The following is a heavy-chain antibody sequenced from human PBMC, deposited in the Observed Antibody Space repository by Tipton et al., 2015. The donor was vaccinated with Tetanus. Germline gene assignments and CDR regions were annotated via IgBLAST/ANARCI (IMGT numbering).Heavy chain of an antibody. CDR3: ARVLPNNYYGMDV. J-gene: IGHJ6*02. V-gene: IGHV3-48*03. Sequence: CAASGFTFSSYEMNWVRQAPGKGLEWVSYISSSGSTIYYADSVKGRFTISRDNAKNSLYLQMNSLRAEDTAVYYCARVLPNNYYGMDVWGQGTTVTVSS. CDR1: GFTFSSYE. CDR2: ISSSGSTI.